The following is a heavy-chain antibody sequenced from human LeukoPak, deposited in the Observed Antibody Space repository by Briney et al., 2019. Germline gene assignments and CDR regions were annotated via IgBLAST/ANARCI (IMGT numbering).Heavy chain of an antibody. CDR2: IYYSGST. CDR3: ARGLVYDSSGYSAHFDY. Sequence: PSETLSPTCTVSGGSISSYYWSWIRQPPGKGLEWIGYIYYSGSTNYNPSLKSRVTISVDTSKNQFSLKLSSVTAADTAVYYCARGLVYDSSGYSAHFDYWGQGTLVTVSS. D-gene: IGHD3-22*01. J-gene: IGHJ4*02. CDR1: GGSISSYY. V-gene: IGHV4-59*01.